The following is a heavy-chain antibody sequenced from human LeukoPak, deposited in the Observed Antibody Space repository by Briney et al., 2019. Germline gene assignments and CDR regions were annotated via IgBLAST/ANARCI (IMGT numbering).Heavy chain of an antibody. J-gene: IGHJ5*02. CDR1: GYTFTGYY. V-gene: IGHV1-2*02. CDR3: ARVRRYCSSTSCTGYNWFDP. CDR2: INPNSGGT. D-gene: IGHD2-2*01. Sequence: ASAKVSCKASGYTFTGYYMHWVRQAPGQGLEWMGWINPNSGGTNYAQKFQGRVTMTRDTSISTAYMELSRLRSDDTAVYYCARVRRYCSSTSCTGYNWFDPWGQGTLVTVSS.